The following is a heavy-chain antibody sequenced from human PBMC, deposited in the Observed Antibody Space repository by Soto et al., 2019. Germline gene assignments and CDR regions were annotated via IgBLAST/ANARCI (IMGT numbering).Heavy chain of an antibody. J-gene: IGHJ5*02. CDR2: IYYSGST. CDR3: ATTIEYSSSLGNRFDP. V-gene: IGHV4-31*03. Sequence: SETLSLTCTVSGGSISSGGYYWSWIRQHPGKGLEWIGYIYYSGSTYYNPSLKSRVTISVDTSKNQFSLKLSSVTAADTAVYYCATTIEYSSSLGNRFDPWGQGTLVPVSS. D-gene: IGHD6-6*01. CDR1: GGSISSGGYY.